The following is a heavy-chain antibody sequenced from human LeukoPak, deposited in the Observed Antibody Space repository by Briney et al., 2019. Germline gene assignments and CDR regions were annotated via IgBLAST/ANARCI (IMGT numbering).Heavy chain of an antibody. Sequence: PGGSLRLSCAASGFTFDDYAMHWVRQAPGKGLEWVSGISWNSGSIGYADSVKGRFTISRDNAKNSLYLQMNSLRAEDTAVYYCALLPTWGYSSSSPGYWGQGTLVTVSS. CDR1: GFTFDDYA. J-gene: IGHJ4*02. V-gene: IGHV3-9*01. CDR2: ISWNSGSI. CDR3: ALLPTWGYSSSSPGY. D-gene: IGHD6-13*01.